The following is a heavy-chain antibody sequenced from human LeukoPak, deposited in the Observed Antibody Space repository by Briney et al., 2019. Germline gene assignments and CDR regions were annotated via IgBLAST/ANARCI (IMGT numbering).Heavy chain of an antibody. CDR3: ARDHRGSGSRYYYYYMDV. Sequence: GGSLRLSCAASGFTFSSYAMHWVRQAPGKGLEWVALISYDGSDKYYADSVKGRFTISRDNAKNTLYLQMNSLRAEDTAVYYCARDHRGSGSRYYYYYMDVWGKGTTVTISS. V-gene: IGHV3-30*04. CDR2: ISYDGSDK. CDR1: GFTFSSYA. J-gene: IGHJ6*03. D-gene: IGHD3-10*01.